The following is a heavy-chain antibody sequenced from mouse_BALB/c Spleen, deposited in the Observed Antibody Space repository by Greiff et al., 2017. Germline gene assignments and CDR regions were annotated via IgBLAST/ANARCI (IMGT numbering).Heavy chain of an antibody. J-gene: IGHJ4*01. CDR2: ISSGGSYT. CDR1: GFTFSSYA. D-gene: IGHD1-1*01. CDR3: ARENYGSSSYYYAMDY. Sequence: EVQVVESGGGLVKPGGSLKLSCAASGFTFSSYAMSWVRQSPEKRLEWVAEISSGGSYTYYPDTVTGRFTISRDNAKNTLYLEMSSLRSEDTAMYYCARENYGSSSYYYAMDYWGQGTSVTVSS. V-gene: IGHV5-9-4*01.